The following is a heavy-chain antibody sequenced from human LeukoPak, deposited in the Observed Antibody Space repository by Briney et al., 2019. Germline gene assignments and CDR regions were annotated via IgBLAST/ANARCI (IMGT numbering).Heavy chain of an antibody. CDR2: ISAYNGNT. V-gene: IGHV1-18*01. CDR1: GYTFTSYG. D-gene: IGHD6-13*01. J-gene: IGHJ4*02. Sequence: GASVKVSCKASGYTFTSYGISWVRQAPGQGLEWMGWISAYNGNTNYVQRLQGRVTMTTDTSTNTAYMELRSLRSDDTAVYYCARGAEAETSPLDFWGQGTLVIVS. CDR3: ARGAEAETSPLDF.